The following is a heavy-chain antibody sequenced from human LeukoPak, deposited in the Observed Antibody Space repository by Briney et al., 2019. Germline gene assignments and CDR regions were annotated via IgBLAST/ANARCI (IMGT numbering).Heavy chain of an antibody. Sequence: ASVKVSCKASGGTFSSYAISWVRQATGQGLEWMGWMNPNSGNTGSAQRFQGRVTMTRNTSISTAYMELSSLRSEDTAVYYCARALRVGRYSADYWGQGTLVTVSS. CDR2: MNPNSGNT. D-gene: IGHD2-15*01. J-gene: IGHJ4*02. V-gene: IGHV1-8*02. CDR3: ARALRVGRYSADY. CDR1: GGTFSSYA.